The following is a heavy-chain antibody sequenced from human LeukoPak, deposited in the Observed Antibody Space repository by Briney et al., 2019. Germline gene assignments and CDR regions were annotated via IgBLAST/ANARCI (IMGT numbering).Heavy chain of an antibody. Sequence: GGSLRLSCAASGFTFSTYVMTWVRQAPGKGLEWVSSISISGDATYYADSVKGRFTISRDNSKNTLYLQMNSLRGEDTAFYYCAKLVGATMTSDYWGQGTLVTASS. CDR3: AKLVGATMTSDY. J-gene: IGHJ4*02. V-gene: IGHV3-23*01. D-gene: IGHD1-26*01. CDR1: GFTFSTYV. CDR2: ISISGDAT.